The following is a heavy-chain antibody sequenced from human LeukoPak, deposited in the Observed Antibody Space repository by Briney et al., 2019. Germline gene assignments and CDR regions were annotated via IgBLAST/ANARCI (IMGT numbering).Heavy chain of an antibody. Sequence: GASVKVSCKASGGTFSSYAISWVRQAPGQGLEWMGIINPSGGSTSYAQKFQGRVTMTRDTSTSTVYMELSSLRSEDTAVYYCATVDYYGSGSYYNKGAYYYMDVWGKGTTVTISS. CDR2: INPSGGST. D-gene: IGHD3-10*01. V-gene: IGHV1-46*01. CDR3: ATVDYYGSGSYYNKGAYYYMDV. J-gene: IGHJ6*03. CDR1: GGTFSSYA.